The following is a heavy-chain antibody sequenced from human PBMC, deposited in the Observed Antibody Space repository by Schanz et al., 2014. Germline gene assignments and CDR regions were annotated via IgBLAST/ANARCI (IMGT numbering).Heavy chain of an antibody. CDR3: ARVGRGYSYGHVWDDAFDI. Sequence: QVQLQESGPGLMKPSETLSLTCIVSGGSMTTYYWSWIRQPAGKGLEWIGYVYSSGSTNYNPSLKSRVTISVDTSKNLFSLKLSSVTAADTAVYYCARVGRGYSYGHVWDDAFDIWGQGTMVTVSS. CDR1: GGSMTTYY. J-gene: IGHJ3*02. CDR2: VYSSGST. V-gene: IGHV4-59*01. D-gene: IGHD5-18*01.